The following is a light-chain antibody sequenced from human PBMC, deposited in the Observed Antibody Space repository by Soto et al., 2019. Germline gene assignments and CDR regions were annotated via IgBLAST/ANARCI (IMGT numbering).Light chain of an antibody. V-gene: IGKV3-20*01. J-gene: IGKJ1*01. CDR2: GAS. CDR1: QTVSSSY. Sequence: EIVLTQSPGTLSLSPGERATLSCRASQTVSSSYLAWYQQKPGQAPRLLIYGASSRATGIPDRFSGSGSGTDFTLTISRLEPEDFAVYYCQQSGSSPTWTF. CDR3: QQSGSSPTWT.